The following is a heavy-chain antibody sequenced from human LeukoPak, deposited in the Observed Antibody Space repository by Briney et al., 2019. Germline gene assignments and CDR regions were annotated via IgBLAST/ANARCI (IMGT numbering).Heavy chain of an antibody. V-gene: IGHV3-74*01. CDR2: INSDGSST. D-gene: IGHD3-3*01. CDR3: ARGGYDFWSGYYTYYYYYMDV. CDR1: GFTFSSYG. Sequence: GGSLRLSCAASGFTFSSYGMHWVRQAPGKGLVWVSRINSDGSSTSYADSVKGRFTISRDNAKNTLYLQMNSLRAEDTAVYYCARGGYDFWSGYYTYYYYYMDVWGKGTTVTVSS. J-gene: IGHJ6*03.